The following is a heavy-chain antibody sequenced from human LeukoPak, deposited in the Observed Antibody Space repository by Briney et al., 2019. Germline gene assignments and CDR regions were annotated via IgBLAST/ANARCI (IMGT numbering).Heavy chain of an antibody. CDR2: IIPIFGTA. CDR1: GGTFSSYA. J-gene: IGHJ5*02. V-gene: IGHV1-69*06. Sequence: ASVKVSCKASGGTFSSYAISWVRQAPGQGLEWMGEIIPIFGTANYAQKFQGRVTITADKSTSTAYMELSSLRSEDTAVYYCARVIYYFDSSGYPYNWFDPWGQGTLVTVSS. D-gene: IGHD3-22*01. CDR3: ARVIYYFDSSGYPYNWFDP.